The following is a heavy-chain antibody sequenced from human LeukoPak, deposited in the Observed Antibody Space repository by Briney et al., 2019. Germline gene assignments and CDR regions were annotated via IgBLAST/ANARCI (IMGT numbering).Heavy chain of an antibody. CDR2: INPNSGGT. CDR3: ATWGDIGY. CDR1: GYTFTSYG. J-gene: IGHJ4*02. V-gene: IGHV1-2*02. Sequence: ASAKVSCKASGYTFTSYGISWVRQAPGQGLEWMGWINPNSGGTNYAQKFQGRVTMTRDTSISTAYMELSSLRSEDTAVYYCATWGDIGYWGQGTLVTVSS. D-gene: IGHD3-16*01.